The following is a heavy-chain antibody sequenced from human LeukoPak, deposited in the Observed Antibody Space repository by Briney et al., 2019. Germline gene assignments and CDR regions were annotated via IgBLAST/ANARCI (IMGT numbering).Heavy chain of an antibody. V-gene: IGHV5-51*01. CDR3: VKPRQQFDYFDY. CDR1: GYVFSDSW. J-gene: IGHJ4*02. Sequence: GESLKISCKAVGYVFSDSWIAWVRQVPGKGLEYMGVVYPGDSDMRYSPSFRGHVIISADRATHTAYLQWSSLNASDSAVYFCVKPRQQFDYFDYWGQGTLVTVSS. CDR2: VYPGDSDM. D-gene: IGHD4-11*01.